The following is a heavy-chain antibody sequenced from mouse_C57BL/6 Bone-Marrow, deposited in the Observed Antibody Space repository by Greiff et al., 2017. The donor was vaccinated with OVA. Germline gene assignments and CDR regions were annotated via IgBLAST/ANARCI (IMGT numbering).Heavy chain of an antibody. Sequence: VHVKQSGAELVRPGASVKLSCTASGFNIKDDYMHWVKQRPEQGLEWIGWIDPENGDTEYASKFQGKATITADTSSNTAYLQLSSLTSEDTAVYYCTRQLRPDFDYWGQGTTLTVSS. CDR3: TRQLRPDFDY. CDR2: IDPENGDT. CDR1: GFNIKDDY. D-gene: IGHD3-2*02. V-gene: IGHV14-4*01. J-gene: IGHJ2*01.